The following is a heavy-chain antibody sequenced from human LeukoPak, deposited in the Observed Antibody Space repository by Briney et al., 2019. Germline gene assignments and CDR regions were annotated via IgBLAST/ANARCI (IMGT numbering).Heavy chain of an antibody. J-gene: IGHJ4*02. Sequence: GGSLRLPCAASGFTVSNTYMSWVRQGPGKGLEWVSEIDDDGGAKYADYVKGRLSISSDNSHNTLYHQLNNLIAADTAAYYCVSDQNYWGQGTLVTVS. V-gene: IGHV3-66*01. CDR2: IDDDGGA. CDR1: GFTVSNTY. CDR3: VSDQNY.